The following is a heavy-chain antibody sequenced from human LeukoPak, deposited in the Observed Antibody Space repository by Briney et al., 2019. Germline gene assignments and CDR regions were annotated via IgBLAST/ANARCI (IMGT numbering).Heavy chain of an antibody. CDR1: GYTLTELS. J-gene: IGHJ4*02. CDR3: ATDXRGVLITTYYYDSSGYYNY. V-gene: IGHV1-24*01. D-gene: IGHD3-22*01. CDR2: FDPEDGET. Sequence: ASVKVSCKVSGYTLTELSMHWVRQAPGKGLEWMGGFDPEDGETIYAQKFQGRVTMTEDTSTDTAYMELSSLRSEDTAVYYCATDXRGVLITTYYYDSSGYYNYWGQGTLVTV.